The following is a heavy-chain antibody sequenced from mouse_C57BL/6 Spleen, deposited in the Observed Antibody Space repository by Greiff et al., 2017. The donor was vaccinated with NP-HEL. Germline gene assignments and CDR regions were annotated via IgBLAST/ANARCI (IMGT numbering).Heavy chain of an antibody. Sequence: QVQLQQPGAELVKPGASVKLSCKASGYTFTSYWMHWVKQRPGQGLEWIGMIHPNSGSTNYNEKFKSKATLTVDQSSSTAYMQLSSLTSEDSAVYYCARSATGGWYFDVWGTGTTVTVSS. D-gene: IGHD6-1*01. CDR1: GYTFTSYW. V-gene: IGHV1-64*01. CDR3: ARSATGGWYFDV. J-gene: IGHJ1*03. CDR2: IHPNSGST.